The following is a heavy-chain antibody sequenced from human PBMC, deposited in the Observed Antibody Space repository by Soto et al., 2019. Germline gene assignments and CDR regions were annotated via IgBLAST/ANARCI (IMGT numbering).Heavy chain of an antibody. J-gene: IGHJ4*02. D-gene: IGHD3-3*01. CDR3: ARTKNYDCWSGYRDDY. CDR1: GYTFTSYG. CDR2: ISAYNGNT. V-gene: IGHV1-18*04. Sequence: ASVKVSCNASGYTFTSYGISWVRQAPGQGLEWMGWISAYNGNTNYAQKLQGRVTMTTDTSTSTAYMELRSLRSDDTAVYYCARTKNYDCWSGYRDDYWGQGTLVTVSS.